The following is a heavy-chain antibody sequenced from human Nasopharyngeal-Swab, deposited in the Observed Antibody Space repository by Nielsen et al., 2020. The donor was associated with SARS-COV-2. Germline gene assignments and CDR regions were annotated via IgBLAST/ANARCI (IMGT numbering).Heavy chain of an antibody. CDR2: ITPSGDST. CDR3: VKDSTWFDP. V-gene: IGHV3-23*01. CDR1: GFTFSSYA. J-gene: IGHJ5*02. Sequence: GRSLRLSCAASGFTFSSYAMSWVRQAPGKGLEWVSAITPSGDSTYYADSVKGRFTTSRDNSKNTLYLQMNSLRAEDTAVYYCVKDSTWFDPWGQGTLVTVSS.